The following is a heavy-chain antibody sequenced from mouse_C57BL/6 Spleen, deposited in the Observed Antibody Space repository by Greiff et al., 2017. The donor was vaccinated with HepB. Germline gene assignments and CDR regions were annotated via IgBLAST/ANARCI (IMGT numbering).Heavy chain of an antibody. Sequence: EVKLVESGGGLVQPGGSLKLSCAASGFTFSDYGMAWVRQAPRKGPEWVAFISNLAYSIYYADTVTGRFTISRENAKNTLYLEMSSLRSEDTAMYYCARSITTVVAGAMDYWGQGTSVTVSS. V-gene: IGHV5-15*01. CDR1: GFTFSDYG. D-gene: IGHD1-1*01. J-gene: IGHJ4*01. CDR3: ARSITTVVAGAMDY. CDR2: ISNLAYSI.